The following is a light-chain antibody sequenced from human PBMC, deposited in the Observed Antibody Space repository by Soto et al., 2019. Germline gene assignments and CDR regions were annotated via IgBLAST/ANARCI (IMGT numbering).Light chain of an antibody. CDR3: SSYSTTNILV. CDR1: TSDVGGYNY. V-gene: IGLV2-11*01. Sequence: QSALTQPRSVPGSPGQSVTISCTGTTSDVGGYNYVSWYQQHPGKAPKLMIYDVTKRPSGVPDRFSGSKSGNTASLTISGLQAEDEADYYCSSYSTTNILVFGSGTKLTVL. J-gene: IGLJ1*01. CDR2: DVT.